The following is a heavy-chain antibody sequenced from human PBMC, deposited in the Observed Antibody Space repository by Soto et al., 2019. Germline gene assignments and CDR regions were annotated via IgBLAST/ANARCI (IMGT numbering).Heavy chain of an antibody. D-gene: IGHD3-22*01. Sequence: GALLLSCSASGFTFSDYYMSWIRQAPGKGLEWVSYISSSGSTIYYADSVKGRFTISRDNAKNSLYLQMNSLRAEDTAVYYCARGVFKGLFNYYYYGMDVWGQGTKVTVSS. J-gene: IGHJ6*02. CDR3: ARGVFKGLFNYYYYGMDV. V-gene: IGHV3-11*01. CDR1: GFTFSDYY. CDR2: ISSSGSTI.